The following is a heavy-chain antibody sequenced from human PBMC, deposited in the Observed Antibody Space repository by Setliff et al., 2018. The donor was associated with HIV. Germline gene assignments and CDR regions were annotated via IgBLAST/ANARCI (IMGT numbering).Heavy chain of an antibody. CDR2: IYTTGST. J-gene: IGHJ3*02. V-gene: IGHV4-59*11. D-gene: IGHD1-26*01. Sequence: SETLSLTCTVSGGSMSTHYWSWIRQTPGKGLEWIGHIYTTGSTHYNPSLRSRVTISIDTSKSHFSLRLKSVTAADTALYYCASGSPFDVFDMWGQGTMVTVSS. CDR1: GGSMSTHY. CDR3: ASGSPFDVFDM.